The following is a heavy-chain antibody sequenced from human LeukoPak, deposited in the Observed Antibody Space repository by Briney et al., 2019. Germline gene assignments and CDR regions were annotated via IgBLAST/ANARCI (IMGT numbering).Heavy chain of an antibody. CDR2: INPDGSNT. CDR1: GFTFSNYW. CDR3: AKVGYCSGGSCYSPPDY. V-gene: IGHV3-74*01. Sequence: PGGSLRLSCAASGFTFSNYWMHWVRQDPGKGLVWVSYINPDGSNTNYADSVKGRFTISRDNSKNTLYLQMNSLRAEDTAVYHCAKVGYCSGGSCYSPPDYWGQGTLVTVSS. J-gene: IGHJ4*02. D-gene: IGHD2-15*01.